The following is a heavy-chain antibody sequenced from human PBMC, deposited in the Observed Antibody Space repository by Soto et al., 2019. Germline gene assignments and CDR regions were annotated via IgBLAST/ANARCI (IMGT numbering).Heavy chain of an antibody. CDR1: GFTFSSYA. D-gene: IGHD3-16*01. Sequence: GGSLRLSCAASGFTFSSYAMSWVRQAPGKGLEWVSAISGSGGSTYYADSVKGRFTISRDNSKNTLYLQMNSLRAEDTAVYYCAKDDVITFGGVVESLDYWGQGTLVTVSS. J-gene: IGHJ4*02. V-gene: IGHV3-23*01. CDR3: AKDDVITFGGVVESLDY. CDR2: ISGSGGST.